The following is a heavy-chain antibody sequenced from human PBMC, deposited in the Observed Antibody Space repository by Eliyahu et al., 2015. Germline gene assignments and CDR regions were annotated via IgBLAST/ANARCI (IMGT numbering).Heavy chain of an antibody. D-gene: IGHD3-16*02. V-gene: IGHV2-5*02. CDR1: GFSLXTSGVG. CDR2: IYWDDDK. CDR3: AHLFIVPGGYYYGMDV. J-gene: IGHJ6*02. Sequence: QITLKESGPTLVKPTQTLTLTCTFSGFSLXTSGVGVGWIRQPPGKALEWLALIYWDDDKRYSPSLKSRLTITKDTSKNQVVLTMTNMDPVDTATYYCAHLFIVPGGYYYGMDVWGQGTTVTVSS.